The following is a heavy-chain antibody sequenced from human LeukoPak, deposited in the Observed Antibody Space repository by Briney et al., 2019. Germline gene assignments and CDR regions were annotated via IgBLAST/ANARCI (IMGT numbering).Heavy chain of an antibody. D-gene: IGHD2-2*01. Sequence: GGSLRLSCAASGFTVSSNYMSWVRHAPGKGLEWVSVIYSGGSTYYADSVKGRFTISRDNSKNTLYLQMNSLRAEDTAVYYCARDIIGHCSSTSCYLNSYYYYYGMDVWGQGTTVTVSS. CDR1: GFTVSSNY. J-gene: IGHJ6*02. V-gene: IGHV3-66*01. CDR3: ARDIIGHCSSTSCYLNSYYYYYGMDV. CDR2: IYSGGST.